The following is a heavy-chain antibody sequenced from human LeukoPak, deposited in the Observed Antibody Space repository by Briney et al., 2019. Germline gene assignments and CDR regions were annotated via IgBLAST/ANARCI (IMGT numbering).Heavy chain of an antibody. V-gene: IGHV3-23*01. Sequence: GGSLRLSCAASGFTFSSYAMIWVRQAPGKGLEWVSAISCSGGSTYYAHSVKGRFTISSDNSKNTLYLQMNSLRAEDTAVYYCAKTPEVTSYYYDSSGYYYDYWGQGTLVTVSS. CDR2: ISCSGGST. CDR3: AKTPEVTSYYYDSSGYYYDY. D-gene: IGHD3-22*01. CDR1: GFTFSSYA. J-gene: IGHJ4*02.